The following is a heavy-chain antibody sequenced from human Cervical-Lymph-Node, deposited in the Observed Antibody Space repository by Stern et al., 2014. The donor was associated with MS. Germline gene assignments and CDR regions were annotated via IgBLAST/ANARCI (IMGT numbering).Heavy chain of an antibody. J-gene: IGHJ3*01. D-gene: IGHD4-17*01. CDR1: GGTFTSLS. CDR2: IIPIFDTP. V-gene: IGHV1-69*06. CDR3: VLPSTVTTAAFDV. Sequence: VQLVESGAEVKKPGSSVKVSCKASGGTFTSLSINWVRQVPGQSLEWMGGIIPIFDTPNFAQQFQGRVTITADSSTSTVYMALNSLRSDDTAVYYCVLPSTVTTAAFDVWGRGTMVTVSS.